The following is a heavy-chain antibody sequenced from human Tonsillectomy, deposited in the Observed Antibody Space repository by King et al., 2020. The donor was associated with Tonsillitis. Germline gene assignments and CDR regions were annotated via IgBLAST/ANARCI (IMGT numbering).Heavy chain of an antibody. CDR3: ARYKREGWLLLLLSYAFDL. Sequence: VQLVESGGGLVKPGGSLRLSCAASVFPFSDHHMNWIRQALGKGLEWVSYISSSGRTIYYADSVKGRFTISRDNAKNSLYLQMNSLRAEDTAVYYCARYKREGWLLLLLSYAFDLWGQGKIVTVSS. J-gene: IGHJ3*01. V-gene: IGHV3-11*01. CDR1: VFPFSDHH. CDR2: ISSSGRTI. D-gene: IGHD3-22*01.